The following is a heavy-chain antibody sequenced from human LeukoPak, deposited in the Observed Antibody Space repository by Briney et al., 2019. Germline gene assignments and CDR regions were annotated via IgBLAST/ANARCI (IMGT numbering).Heavy chain of an antibody. CDR2: ISGGGGST. CDR3: AKDSAYSGGPFAGGFDH. J-gene: IGHJ4*02. D-gene: IGHD5-18*01. V-gene: IGHV3-23*01. Sequence: GGSLRLSCSASGFTFNSYAMSWVRQAPGKGLEWVSIISGGGGSTSYADSVKGRFTISRDNSKNTLYLQMNSLRAEDTAVYYCAKDSAYSGGPFAGGFDHWGQGTLVTVSA. CDR1: GFTFNSYA.